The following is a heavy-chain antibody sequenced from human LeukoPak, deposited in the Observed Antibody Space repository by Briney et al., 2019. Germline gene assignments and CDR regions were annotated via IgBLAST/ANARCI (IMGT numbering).Heavy chain of an antibody. D-gene: IGHD2-2*01. J-gene: IGHJ4*02. CDR3: ARDLYCSSTSRYPQNFDY. CDR1: GYTFTSYG. Sequence: ASVKVSCKASGYTFTSYGISWVRQAAGQGLKWMGWISAYNGNTNYAQKLQGRVTMTTDKSTSTAYMELRGLRSDDTAVYYCARDLYCSSTSRYPQNFDYWGQGTLVTVSS. CDR2: ISAYNGNT. V-gene: IGHV1-18*01.